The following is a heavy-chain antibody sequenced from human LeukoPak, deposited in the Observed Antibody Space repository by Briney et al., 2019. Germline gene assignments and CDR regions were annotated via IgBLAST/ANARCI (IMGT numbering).Heavy chain of an antibody. D-gene: IGHD5-18*01. Sequence: SETLSLTCGVSGGAITNYYWNWIRQAPGKGLEWIGYIYYTGSTTYNPSVKSRITISLDTSKKQISLKLRSVTAADTAVYYCARVPLRSYGQGGFDYWGQGTLVTVSS. V-gene: IGHV4-59*01. J-gene: IGHJ4*02. CDR1: GGAITNYY. CDR3: ARVPLRSYGQGGFDY. CDR2: IYYTGST.